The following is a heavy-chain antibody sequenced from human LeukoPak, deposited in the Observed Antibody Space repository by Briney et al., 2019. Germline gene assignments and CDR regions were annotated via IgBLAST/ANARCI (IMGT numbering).Heavy chain of an antibody. V-gene: IGHV3-53*01. J-gene: IGHJ4*02. CDR2: IYSGGST. CDR1: GFTVSSNY. D-gene: IGHD4-23*01. CDR3: ARAPTNDYGGNWYYFDY. Sequence: GGSLRLSCAASGFTVSSNYMSWVRQAPGKGLEWVSVIYSGGSTYYADSVKGRFTISRDNSKNTLYLQMNSLRAEDTVVYYCARAPTNDYGGNWYYFDYWGQGTLVTVSS.